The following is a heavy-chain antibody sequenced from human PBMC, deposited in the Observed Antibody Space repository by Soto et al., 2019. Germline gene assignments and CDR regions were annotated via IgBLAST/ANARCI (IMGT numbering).Heavy chain of an antibody. CDR2: ISYDGSNK. CDR1: GFTFSSYA. V-gene: IGHV3-30-3*01. CDR3: TMRNYYDSSGPIGASYYFDY. Sequence: QVQLVESGGGVAQPGRSLRLSCAASGFTFSSYAMHWVRQAPGKGLEWVAVISYDGSNKYYADSVKGRFTISRDNSKNTLYLQMNSLRADETAIYYCTMRNYYDSSGPIGASYYFDYWGQGTLVTVSS. D-gene: IGHD3-22*01. J-gene: IGHJ4*02.